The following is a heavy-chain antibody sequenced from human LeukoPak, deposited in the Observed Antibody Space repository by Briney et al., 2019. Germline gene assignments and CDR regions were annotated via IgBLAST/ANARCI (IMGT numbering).Heavy chain of an antibody. CDR1: GYTFTSYG. CDR2: ISAYNGNT. Sequence: ASVKVSCKASGYTFTSYGISWVRQAPGQGLEWMGWISAYNGNTNYAQKLQGRVTMTTDTSTRTAYMEPRSLRSDDTAVYYCAREPRSGSYFGSRDKFDYWGQGTLVTVSS. CDR3: AREPRSGSYFGSRDKFDY. V-gene: IGHV1-18*01. D-gene: IGHD1-26*01. J-gene: IGHJ4*02.